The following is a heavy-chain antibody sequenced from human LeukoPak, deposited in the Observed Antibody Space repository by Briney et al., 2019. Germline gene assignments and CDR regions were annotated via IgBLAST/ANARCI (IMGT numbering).Heavy chain of an antibody. Sequence: SETLSLTCTVSGYSISSGNYYWTWIRQPAGKGLEWIGRIYTSGSTNYNPSLKSRVTISVDTSKNQFSLKLSSVTAADTAVYYCARDRTPYYYGSGSYLYYYMDVWGKGTTVTISS. V-gene: IGHV4-61*02. CDR2: IYTSGST. J-gene: IGHJ6*03. CDR3: ARDRTPYYYGSGSYLYYYMDV. CDR1: GYSISSGNYY. D-gene: IGHD3-10*01.